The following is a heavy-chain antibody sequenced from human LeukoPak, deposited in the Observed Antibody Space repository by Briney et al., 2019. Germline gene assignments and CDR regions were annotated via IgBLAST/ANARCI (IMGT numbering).Heavy chain of an antibody. CDR1: EFTFSSYG. CDR3: AKDLSTISTFDY. V-gene: IGHV3-30*02. J-gene: IGHJ4*02. D-gene: IGHD5-24*01. Sequence: GGSLRLSCAVSEFTFSSYGMHWVRQAPGKGLDWVAFIRYDGSNKYYADSVKGRFTISRDNSKNTLYLQMNSLRADDTAVYYCAKDLSTISTFDYWGQGTLVTVSS. CDR2: IRYDGSNK.